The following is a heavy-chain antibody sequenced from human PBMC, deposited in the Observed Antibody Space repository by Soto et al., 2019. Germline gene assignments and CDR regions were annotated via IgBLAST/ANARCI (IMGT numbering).Heavy chain of an antibody. CDR3: ARVDPAPRYCSSTSCYRSFDY. CDR2: ISAYNGNT. CDR1: GYTFTSYG. D-gene: IGHD2-2*01. Sequence: GASVKVSCKASGYTFTSYGISWVRQAPGQGLEWVGWISAYNGNTNYAQKLQGRVTMTTDTSTSTAYMELRSLRSDDTAVYYCARVDPAPRYCSSTSCYRSFDYWGQGTLVTVSS. J-gene: IGHJ4*02. V-gene: IGHV1-18*04.